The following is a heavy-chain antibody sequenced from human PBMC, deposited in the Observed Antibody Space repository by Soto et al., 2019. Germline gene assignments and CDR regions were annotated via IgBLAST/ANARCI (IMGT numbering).Heavy chain of an antibody. CDR2: ISSSSSYI. J-gene: IGHJ4*02. V-gene: IGHV3-21*01. Sequence: NPGGSLRLSCAASGFTFSSYSMNWVRQAPGKGLEWVSSISSSSSYIYYADSVKGRFTISRDNAKNSLYLQMNSLRAEDTAVYYCARDHGNGGYYLFDYWGQGTLVTVSS. CDR1: GFTFSSYS. D-gene: IGHD3-22*01. CDR3: ARDHGNGGYYLFDY.